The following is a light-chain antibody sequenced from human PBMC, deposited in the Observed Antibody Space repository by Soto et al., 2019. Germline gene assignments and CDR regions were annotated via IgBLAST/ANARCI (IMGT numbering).Light chain of an antibody. Sequence: QSVLTQPPSVSGAPGQRVTISCTGGTSNIGAGYDVHWYQQLPGTAPKLLMYGNSNRPSGVPDRFSGSKSGTSASLAITGLQAEDEADYYCQSYDSSLSGSVFGGGTQRTVL. J-gene: IGLJ2*01. CDR1: TSNIGAGYD. CDR3: QSYDSSLSGSV. CDR2: GNS. V-gene: IGLV1-40*01.